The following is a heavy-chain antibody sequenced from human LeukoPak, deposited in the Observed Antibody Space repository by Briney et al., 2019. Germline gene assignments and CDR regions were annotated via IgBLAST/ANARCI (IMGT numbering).Heavy chain of an antibody. CDR3: ARDGNYDSSGYYYTGTFDY. J-gene: IGHJ4*02. CDR2: IKQDGGEK. D-gene: IGHD3-22*01. V-gene: IGHV3-7*01. Sequence: GGSLRLSCAASGFTFSSYWMTWVRQAPGKGLEWVANIKQDGGEKYVDSVKGRFTISRDNAKNSLYLQMNSLRAEDTAVYYCARDGNYDSSGYYYTGTFDYWGQGTLVTVSS. CDR1: GFTFSSYW.